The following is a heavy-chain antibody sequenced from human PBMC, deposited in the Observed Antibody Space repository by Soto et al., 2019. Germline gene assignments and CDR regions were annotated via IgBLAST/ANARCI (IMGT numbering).Heavy chain of an antibody. CDR3: ARGPPRGAYTTHFDL. J-gene: IGHJ5*02. D-gene: IGHD1-1*01. CDR1: GYTLTGDA. CDR2: VNPSVNST. Sequence: VSLNRSCKSSGYTLTGDAIGWIINTNGQGLQWMGRVNPSVNSTTYAEKFQGRVTVTWDTSTSTVFLEMISLRSEDSALYYCARGPPRGAYTTHFDLWGQGFLVTGCS. V-gene: IGHV1-46*01.